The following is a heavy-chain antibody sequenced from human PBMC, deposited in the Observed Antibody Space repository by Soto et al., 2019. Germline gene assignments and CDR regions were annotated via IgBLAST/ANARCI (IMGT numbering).Heavy chain of an antibody. D-gene: IGHD6-13*01. V-gene: IGHV1-24*01. Sequence: ASVKVSCKVSGYTLTELSMHWVRQAPGKGLEWMGGFDPEDGETIYAQKFQGRVTMTEDTSTDTAYMELSSLRSEDTAVYYCATGFGPAAAAGNGDYYGMDVWGQGTTVNVSS. CDR2: FDPEDGET. CDR1: GYTLTELS. J-gene: IGHJ6*02. CDR3: ATGFGPAAAAGNGDYYGMDV.